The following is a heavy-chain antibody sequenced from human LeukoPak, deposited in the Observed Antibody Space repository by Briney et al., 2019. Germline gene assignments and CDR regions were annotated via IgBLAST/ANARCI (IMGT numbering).Heavy chain of an antibody. Sequence: GGSLRLSCAASGFTFSNYGMHWVRQAPGKGLEWVAVIVYDGSDKYYADSVRGRFTISRDSSKNTLYLQMNSLRAEDTAVYYCAERDAAGLDYWGQGTLVTVSS. D-gene: IGHD6-13*01. J-gene: IGHJ4*02. CDR3: AERDAAGLDY. V-gene: IGHV3-30*02. CDR1: GFTFSNYG. CDR2: IVYDGSDK.